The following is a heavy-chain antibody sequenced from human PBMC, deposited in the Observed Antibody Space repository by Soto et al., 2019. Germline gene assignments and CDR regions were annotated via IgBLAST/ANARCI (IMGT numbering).Heavy chain of an antibody. CDR1: GGSFSGYY. Sequence: PSETLSLTCAVYGGSFSGYYWSWIRQPPGKGLEWIGEINHSGSTNYNPSLKSRVTISVDTSKNQFSLKLSSVTAADTAVYYCARGIAFDYWGQGTLVTVSS. D-gene: IGHD6-13*01. CDR2: INHSGST. CDR3: ARGIAFDY. J-gene: IGHJ4*02. V-gene: IGHV4-34*01.